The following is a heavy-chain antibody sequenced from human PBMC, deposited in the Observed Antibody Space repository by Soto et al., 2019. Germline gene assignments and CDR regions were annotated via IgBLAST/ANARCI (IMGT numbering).Heavy chain of an antibody. CDR3: AKDLTMVRPIYYFDY. CDR2: ISGSGGAA. V-gene: IGHV3-23*01. Sequence: GGSLRLSCEASGFTFSSYAMNWVRQAPGKGLEWVSAISGSGGAAYSADSVKGRFTISRDNSKNTLYLQMNSLRAEDTAVYYCAKDLTMVRPIYYFDYWGQGTLVTVSS. D-gene: IGHD3-10*01. J-gene: IGHJ4*02. CDR1: GFTFSSYA.